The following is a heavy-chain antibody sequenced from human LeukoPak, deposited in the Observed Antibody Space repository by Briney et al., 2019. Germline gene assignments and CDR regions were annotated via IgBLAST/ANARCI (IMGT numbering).Heavy chain of an antibody. D-gene: IGHD3-10*01. CDR3: ARSSREDSMVRGVVSYYYYMDV. V-gene: IGHV3-7*01. Sequence: GGSLRLSCAASGFTFSRYGMHWVRQAPGKGLEWVANIKQDGSEKYYVDSVKGRFTISRDNAKNSLYLQMNSLRAEDTAVYYCARSSREDSMVRGVVSYYYYMDVWGKGTTVTISS. J-gene: IGHJ6*03. CDR1: GFTFSRYG. CDR2: IKQDGSEK.